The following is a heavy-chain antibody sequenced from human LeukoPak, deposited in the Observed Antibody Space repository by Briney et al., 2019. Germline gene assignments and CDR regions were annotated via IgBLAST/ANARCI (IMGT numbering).Heavy chain of an antibody. CDR3: AKGSWVGASPSFRDYFDF. V-gene: IGHV3-23*01. CDR2: ITTSGGST. Sequence: GGSLRLSCAASGFTFSSYAMNWVRQAPGKGLEWVSVITTSGGSTYYADSVKGRFTISRDNSKNTLHLQMNSLRAEDTAVYYCAKGSWVGASPSFRDYFDFWGQGVLVTVSS. CDR1: GFTFSSYA. D-gene: IGHD3-10*01. J-gene: IGHJ4*02.